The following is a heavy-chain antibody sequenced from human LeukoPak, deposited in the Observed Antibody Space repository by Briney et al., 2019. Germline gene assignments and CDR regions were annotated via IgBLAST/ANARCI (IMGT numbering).Heavy chain of an antibody. D-gene: IGHD2-2*01. CDR1: GSTFSSHA. CDR2: LSGSGYNT. V-gene: IGHV3-23*01. CDR3: AKDPYGTRYFDY. Sequence: GGSLRLSCAASGSTFSSHALSWVRQAPGKGLEWVSSLSGSGYNTYYADSVKGRFTISRDSSKNTVYLQMNSLRAEDTAVYYCAKDPYGTRYFDYWGRGTLVTVSS. J-gene: IGHJ4*02.